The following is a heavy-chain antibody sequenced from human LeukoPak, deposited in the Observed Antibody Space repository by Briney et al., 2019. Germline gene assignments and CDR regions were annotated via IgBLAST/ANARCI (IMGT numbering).Heavy chain of an antibody. CDR2: ISCNSGSI. J-gene: IGHJ6*02. CDR3: AKGLETGYSSSWNYGMDV. V-gene: IGHV3-9*01. Sequence: GRSLRLSCAASGFTFDDYAMHWVRQAPGKGLEWVSGISCNSGSIGYADSVKGRFTISRDNAKNSLYLQMNSLRAEDTALYYCAKGLETGYSSSWNYGMDVWGQGTTVTVSS. D-gene: IGHD6-13*01. CDR1: GFTFDDYA.